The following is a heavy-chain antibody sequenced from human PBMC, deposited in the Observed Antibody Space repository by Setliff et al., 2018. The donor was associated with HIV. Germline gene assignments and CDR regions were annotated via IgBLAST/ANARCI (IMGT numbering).Heavy chain of an antibody. CDR2: INTNTGNP. V-gene: IGHV7-4-1*02. Sequence: ASVKVSCKASGYTSTSYAMNWVRQAPGQGLEWMGWINTNTGNPTYAQGFTGRFVFSLDTSVSTAYLQISSLKAEDTAVYYCARDLNYVWGSDNAFDIWGQGTMVTVSS. J-gene: IGHJ3*02. CDR1: GYTSTSYA. CDR3: ARDLNYVWGSDNAFDI. D-gene: IGHD3-16*01.